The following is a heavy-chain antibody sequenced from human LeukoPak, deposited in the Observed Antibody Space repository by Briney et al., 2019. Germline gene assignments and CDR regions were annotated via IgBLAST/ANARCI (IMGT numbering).Heavy chain of an antibody. Sequence: GASVKVSCKASGYTFTSYYMHWVRQAPGQGLEWMGIINPGGGSTSYAQKFQGRVAMTRDTSTSTVYMELSSLRSDDTAVYYCARDVSGYSGSDAFDIWGQGTMVTVSS. CDR1: GYTFTSYY. CDR2: INPGGGST. D-gene: IGHD5-12*01. V-gene: IGHV1-46*01. J-gene: IGHJ3*02. CDR3: ARDVSGYSGSDAFDI.